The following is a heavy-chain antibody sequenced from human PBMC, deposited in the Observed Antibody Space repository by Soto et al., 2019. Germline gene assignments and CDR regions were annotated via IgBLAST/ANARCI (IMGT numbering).Heavy chain of an antibody. D-gene: IGHD3-22*01. CDR2: IYYSGST. Sequence: SETLSLTCTVSGGSVSSGSYYWSRIRQPPGKGLEWIGYIYYSGSTNYNPSLKSRVTISVDTSKNQFSLKLSSVTAADTAVYYCARDTYYYDSSGYYASSSYYYGMDVWGQGTTVTVSS. J-gene: IGHJ6*02. V-gene: IGHV4-61*01. CDR3: ARDTYYYDSSGYYASSSYYYGMDV. CDR1: GGSVSSGSYY.